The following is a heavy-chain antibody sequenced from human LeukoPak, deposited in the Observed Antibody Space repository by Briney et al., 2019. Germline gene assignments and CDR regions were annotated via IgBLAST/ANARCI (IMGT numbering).Heavy chain of an antibody. Sequence: PSETLSLTCTVSGGSISGYCWSWIRQPPGKGLEYIGYIHYSGNTNYNPSLKSRVTISVDTSKNQFSLRLSSVTAADTGVYYCTRQSEFYYNGMDVWGQGTTVTVSS. D-gene: IGHD3-10*01. CDR2: IHYSGNT. V-gene: IGHV4-59*08. CDR3: TRQSEFYYNGMDV. CDR1: GGSISGYC. J-gene: IGHJ6*02.